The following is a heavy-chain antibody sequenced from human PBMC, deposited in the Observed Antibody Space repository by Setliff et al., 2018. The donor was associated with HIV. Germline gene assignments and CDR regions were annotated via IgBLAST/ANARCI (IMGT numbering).Heavy chain of an antibody. D-gene: IGHD1-26*01. CDR2: MSTGGDIK. V-gene: IGHV3-30-3*01. J-gene: IGHJ4*02. Sequence: PGGSLRLSCAATGFTFSSYVLHWVRQAPGKGLEWVAVMSTGGDIKIYADSVKGRFTISRDNSKNTLFLQMNSLRPEETATYYCVRDPIEGYPDYFDYWGQGTLVTVSS. CDR1: GFTFSSYV. CDR3: VRDPIEGYPDYFDY.